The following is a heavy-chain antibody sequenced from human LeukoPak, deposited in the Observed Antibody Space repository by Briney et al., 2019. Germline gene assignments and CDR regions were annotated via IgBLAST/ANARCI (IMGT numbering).Heavy chain of an antibody. Sequence: GGSLRLSCGASGFTFSSHGMNWVRQAPGKGLEWVSGISPSGGITYYTDSVKGRFTISRDNSKNTLYLQMNSLRAEDTAVYYCAKDGYYYDSSGYYLRPLDYWGQGTLVTVSS. D-gene: IGHD3-22*01. J-gene: IGHJ4*02. CDR2: ISPSGGIT. CDR1: GFTFSSHG. V-gene: IGHV3-23*01. CDR3: AKDGYYYDSSGYYLRPLDY.